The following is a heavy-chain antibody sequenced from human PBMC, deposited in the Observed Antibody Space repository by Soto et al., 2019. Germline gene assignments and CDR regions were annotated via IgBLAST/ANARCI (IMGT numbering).Heavy chain of an antibody. CDR1: GDSISSYY. D-gene: IGHD2-21*01. J-gene: IGHJ5*02. Sequence: SDTLSPTCTFAGDSISSYYWSLFRQPPGKGLEWIGYIHYSGSTNYNPSLKSRVTISVDTSKNQFSLRLSSVTAADTAVYYCARLGAYYQSLDPWGPGTLVTVS. CDR3: ARLGAYYQSLDP. CDR2: IHYSGST. V-gene: IGHV4-59*08.